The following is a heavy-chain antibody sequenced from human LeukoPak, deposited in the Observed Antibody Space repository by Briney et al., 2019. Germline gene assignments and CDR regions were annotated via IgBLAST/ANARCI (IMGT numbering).Heavy chain of an antibody. Sequence: PSETLSLTCTVSGGSISSYYWSWIRQPAGKGLEWIGRIYTSGSTNYNPSLKSRVTISVDTSKNQFSLKLSSVTAADTAVYYCARGAQTVDTPVAGIDYWGQGTLVTVSS. CDR1: GGSISSYY. V-gene: IGHV4-4*07. J-gene: IGHJ4*02. CDR2: IYTSGST. CDR3: ARGAQTVDTPVAGIDY. D-gene: IGHD6-19*01.